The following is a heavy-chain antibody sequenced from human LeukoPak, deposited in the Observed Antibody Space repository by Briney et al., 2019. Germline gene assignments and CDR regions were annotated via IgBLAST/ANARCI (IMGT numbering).Heavy chain of an antibody. CDR3: ARGTTGTTGHFDN. V-gene: IGHV4-34*01. Sequence: PSETLSLTCAVYGGSFSGYYWGWIRQPPGKGLEWIGEINHSGSTNYNPSLKSRVTISVDTSKNQFSLKLSSVTAADTAVYYCARGTTGTTGHFDNWGQGTLVTVSS. CDR2: INHSGST. CDR1: GGSFSGYY. D-gene: IGHD1-1*01. J-gene: IGHJ4*02.